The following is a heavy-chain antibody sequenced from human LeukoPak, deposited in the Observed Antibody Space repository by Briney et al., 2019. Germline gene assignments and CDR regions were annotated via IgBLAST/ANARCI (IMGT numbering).Heavy chain of an antibody. CDR2: IYPDDSNT. D-gene: IGHD6-19*01. CDR1: GYSFSNSW. V-gene: IGHV5-51*01. J-gene: IGHJ4*02. Sequence: GESLKISCQGSGYSFSNSWIAWVRQMPGKGLEWMGIIYPDDSNTRYSPSFQGHVTISADKSNSTAYLQWSSLTASDTAMYYCARHRPYSSGWRHFDYWGQGTLVTVSS. CDR3: ARHRPYSSGWRHFDY.